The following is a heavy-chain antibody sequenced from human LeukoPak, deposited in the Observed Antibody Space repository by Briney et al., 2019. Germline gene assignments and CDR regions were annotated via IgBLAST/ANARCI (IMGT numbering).Heavy chain of an antibody. CDR3: ARGTGVNYYYYYMDV. V-gene: IGHV3-48*03. D-gene: IGHD3-10*01. CDR1: GFTFSSYE. Sequence: GGSLRLSCAASGFTFSSYEMNWVRQAPGKGPEWVSYISSSGSTIYYADSVKGRFTISRDNAKNSLYLQMNSLRAEDTAVYYCARGTGVNYYYYYMDVWGKGTTVTVSS. J-gene: IGHJ6*03. CDR2: ISSSGSTI.